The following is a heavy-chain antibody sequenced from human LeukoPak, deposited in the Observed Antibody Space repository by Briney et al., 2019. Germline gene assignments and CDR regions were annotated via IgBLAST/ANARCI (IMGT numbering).Heavy chain of an antibody. Sequence: GASLRLSCAASGFTFSNYAMSWVRQAPGKGLEWVSAILGSGVTTYYADSVKGRFTVSRDNSKSTLYLQMNTLRAEDTALYYCAKWGDYDVLTGYYVPDYWGQGTLVTISS. CDR1: GFTFSNYA. J-gene: IGHJ4*02. D-gene: IGHD3-9*01. CDR3: AKWGDYDVLTGYYVPDY. CDR2: ILGSGVTT. V-gene: IGHV3-23*01.